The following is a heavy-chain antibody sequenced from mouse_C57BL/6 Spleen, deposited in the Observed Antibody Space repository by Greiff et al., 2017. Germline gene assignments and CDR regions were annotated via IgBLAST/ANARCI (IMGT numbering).Heavy chain of an antibody. D-gene: IGHD3-3*01. V-gene: IGHV5-15*01. CDR1: GFTFSDYG. J-gene: IGHJ3*01. Sequence: DVKLVESGGGLVQPGGSLKLSCAASGFTFSDYGMAWVRQAPRKGPEWVAFISNLAYSIYYADTVTGRFTISRENAKNTLYLEMSSLRSEDTAMYYCARQGDEGFAYWGQGTLVTVSA. CDR3: ARQGDEGFAY. CDR2: ISNLAYSI.